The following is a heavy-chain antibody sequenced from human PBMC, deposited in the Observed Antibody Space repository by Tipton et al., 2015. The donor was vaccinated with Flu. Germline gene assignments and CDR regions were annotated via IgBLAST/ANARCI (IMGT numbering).Heavy chain of an antibody. CDR1: GYSISSGYY. J-gene: IGHJ4*02. CDR2: IYHSGST. CDR3: AVQRLILDDSSGYYDS. Sequence: TLSLTCAVSGYSISSGYYWGWIRQPPGKRLEWIGSIYHSGSTYYTPSLKSRVTISVDTSKNQFSLKPSSVTAADTAVYYCAVQRLILDDSSGYYDSWGQGTLVTVSS. D-gene: IGHD3-22*01. V-gene: IGHV4-38-2*01.